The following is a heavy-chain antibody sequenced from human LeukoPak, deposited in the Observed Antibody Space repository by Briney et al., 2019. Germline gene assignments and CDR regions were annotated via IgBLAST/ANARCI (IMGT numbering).Heavy chain of an antibody. CDR1: GYTFSNYA. Sequence: GGSLRLSGAASGYTFSNYAMTWVRQAPGKGLEWVSAISGSDGSTYYSDSVTGRFSISRDNAKNTLYLQMTSLRTDDTAVYYCAKDGYDFSSAYQIDLWGQGTLVTVSS. V-gene: IGHV3-23*01. CDR2: ISGSDGST. J-gene: IGHJ5*02. D-gene: IGHD3-3*01. CDR3: AKDGYDFSSAYQIDL.